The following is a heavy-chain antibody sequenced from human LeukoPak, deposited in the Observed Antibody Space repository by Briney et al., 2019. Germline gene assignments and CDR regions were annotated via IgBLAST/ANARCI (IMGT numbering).Heavy chain of an antibody. D-gene: IGHD4/OR15-4a*01. V-gene: IGHV3-33*07. CDR2: IWHDESNR. J-gene: IGHJ6*04. CDR3: ARREAKVVSYGLDV. CDR1: GFTFGSYV. Sequence: GGSLRLSCVGSGFTFGSYVMYWVRQAPGKGLEWVAVIWHDESNRYYADSVKGRFTISRDNPKNIMYLQMNSLGAEDTAVYYCARREAKVVSYGLDVWGKGTTVTVST.